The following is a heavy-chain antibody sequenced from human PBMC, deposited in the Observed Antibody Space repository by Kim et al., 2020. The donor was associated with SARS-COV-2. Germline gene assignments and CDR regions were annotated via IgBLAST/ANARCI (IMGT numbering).Heavy chain of an antibody. J-gene: IGHJ4*02. Sequence: GGSLRLSCAASGFTFSSYAMHWVRQAPGKGLEWVAVISYDGSNKYYADSVKGRFTISRDNSKNTLYLQMNSLRAEDTAVYYCAREKALIVAAFDYWGQGTLVTVSS. V-gene: IGHV3-30-3*01. D-gene: IGHD3-16*02. CDR3: AREKALIVAAFDY. CDR1: GFTFSSYA. CDR2: ISYDGSNK.